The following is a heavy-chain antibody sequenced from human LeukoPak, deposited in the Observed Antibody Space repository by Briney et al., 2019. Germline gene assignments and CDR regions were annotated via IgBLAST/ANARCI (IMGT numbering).Heavy chain of an antibody. D-gene: IGHD3-10*01. J-gene: IGHJ4*02. V-gene: IGHV3-15*01. CDR3: TTDSSYRITMVRGVIIKMKDLDY. CDR2: IKSKTDGGTT. CDR1: GFTFSNAW. Sequence: GGSLRLSCAASGFTFSNAWMSWVRQAPGKGLEWVGRIKSKTDGGTTNYAAPVKVRFTSSRDDSKNTLYLQMNSLKTEDTAVYYCTTDSSYRITMVRGVIIKMKDLDYWGQGTLVTVSS.